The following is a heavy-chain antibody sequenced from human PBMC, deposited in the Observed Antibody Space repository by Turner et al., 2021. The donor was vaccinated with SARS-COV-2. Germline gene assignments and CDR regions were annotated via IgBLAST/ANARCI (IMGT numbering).Heavy chain of an antibody. CDR1: GFPLSSSG. CDR3: ARGSGVGDY. V-gene: IGHV3-23*01. J-gene: IGHJ4*02. D-gene: IGHD3-10*01. Sequence: EVQLLESGGGLVQPGGSLRRTGAASGFPLSSSGMSWVRLAPGKGLEWVSGIPAISSPTYYADSWKGRFTISRDNSESTLYLQLTSLRAEDTAVYYCARGSGVGDYWGQGTLVTVSS. CDR2: IPAISSPT.